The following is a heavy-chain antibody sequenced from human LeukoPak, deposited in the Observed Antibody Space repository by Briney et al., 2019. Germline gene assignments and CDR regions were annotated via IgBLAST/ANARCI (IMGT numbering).Heavy chain of an antibody. J-gene: IGHJ4*02. V-gene: IGHV3-21*01. CDR3: AREGWGDY. CDR2: ISSSSSYI. Sequence: GGSLRLSCAASGFTVSSNYMSWVRQAPGKGLEWVSSISSSSSYIYYADSVKGRFTISRDNAKNSLYLQMNSLRAEDTAVYYCAREGWGDYWGQGTLVTVSS. CDR1: GFTVSSNY. D-gene: IGHD3-16*01.